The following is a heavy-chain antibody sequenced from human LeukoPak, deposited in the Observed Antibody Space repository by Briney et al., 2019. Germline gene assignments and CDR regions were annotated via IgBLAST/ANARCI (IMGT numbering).Heavy chain of an antibody. CDR3: ARDLDWLLFDY. J-gene: IGHJ4*02. CDR2: VKYDGSTT. V-gene: IGHV3-74*01. D-gene: IGHD3-9*01. Sequence: PGGSPRLSCAASGFTFSAYWMHWVRQAPGKGLVWVSRVKYDGSTTTYADSVKGRFTISRDNAKNILYLQMNSLGVEDTAVYYCARDLDWLLFDYWGQGTLVTVSS. CDR1: GFTFSAYW.